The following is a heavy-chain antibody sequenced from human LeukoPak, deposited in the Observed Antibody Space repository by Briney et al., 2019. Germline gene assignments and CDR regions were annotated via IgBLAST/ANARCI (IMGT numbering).Heavy chain of an antibody. V-gene: IGHV3-23*01. J-gene: IGHJ5*02. Sequence: PGGSLRLSCAASGFTFSSYAMSWVRQAPGKGLEWVSAISGSGGSTYYADSVKGRFTISRDNSKNTLYLQMNSLRAEDTAVYYCAKDETRWSGYSNWFDPWGQGTLVTVSS. CDR1: GFTFSSYA. CDR3: AKDETRWSGYSNWFDP. D-gene: IGHD3-3*01. CDR2: ISGSGGST.